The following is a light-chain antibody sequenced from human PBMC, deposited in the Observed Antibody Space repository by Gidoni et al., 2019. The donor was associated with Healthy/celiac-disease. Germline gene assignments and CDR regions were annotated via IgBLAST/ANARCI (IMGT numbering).Light chain of an antibody. V-gene: IGKV3-11*01. CDR2: DAS. CDR3: QQRSNWPPT. CDR1: QSVSSY. Sequence: EIVLTQSPATLSLSPWERATLSCRASQSVSSYLAWYQQKPGQAPRLLIYDASNRATGIPARFSGSGSGTDFTITISSLEPEDFAVYYCQQRSNWPPTFGGGTKVEIK. J-gene: IGKJ4*01.